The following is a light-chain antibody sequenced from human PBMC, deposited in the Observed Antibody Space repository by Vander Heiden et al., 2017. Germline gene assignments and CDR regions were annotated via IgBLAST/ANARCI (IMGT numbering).Light chain of an antibody. CDR1: ALQKKY. CDR2: EDS. J-gene: IGLJ2*01. CDR3: YSTDSSGNHRKV. Sequence: SYELTQPPSVSVSPGQTARITCSGDALQKKYAYWYQQKSGQAPVLVIYEDSKRPSGIPGRFSGSSSGTMATLTISGAQVEEEADYYCYSTDSSGNHRKVFGGGTKLTVL. V-gene: IGLV3-10*01.